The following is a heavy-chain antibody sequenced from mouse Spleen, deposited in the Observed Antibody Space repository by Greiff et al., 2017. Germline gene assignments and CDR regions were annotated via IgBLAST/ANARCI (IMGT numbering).Heavy chain of an antibody. V-gene: IGHV1-9*01. J-gene: IGHJ3*01. CDR1: GYTFTGYW. CDR2: ILPGSGST. CDR3: ARRSNLFAY. D-gene: IGHD2-5*01. Sequence: VPLQQSGAEPMKPGGPVKLFCKATGYTFTGYWIEGVKQRPGHGLEWIGEILPGSGSTNYNEKFKGKATFTADTSSNTAYMQLSSLTTEDSAIYYCARRSNLFAYWGQGTLVTVSA.